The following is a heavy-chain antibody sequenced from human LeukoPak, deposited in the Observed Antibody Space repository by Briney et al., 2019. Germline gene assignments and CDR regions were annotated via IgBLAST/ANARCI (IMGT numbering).Heavy chain of an antibody. CDR2: IYYSGST. CDR1: GGSISSYY. J-gene: IGHJ4*02. CDR3: ARTNHYDFWTFDY. V-gene: IGHV4-59*01. Sequence: PSETLSLTCTVSGGSISSYYWSWIRQAPGKGLEWIGYIYYSGSTNYNPSLKSRVTIFVDTSKNQFSLKLTSLTAADTAVYYCARTNHYDFWTFDYWGQGTLVTVSS. D-gene: IGHD3-3*01.